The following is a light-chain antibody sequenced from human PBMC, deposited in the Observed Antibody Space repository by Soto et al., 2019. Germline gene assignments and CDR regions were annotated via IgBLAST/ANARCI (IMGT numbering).Light chain of an antibody. CDR3: SSYTSSSTLYV. J-gene: IGLJ1*01. CDR1: RGDIGTYNY. CDR2: DVS. Sequence: QSALTQPASVSGSPGQSITISCTGTRGDIGTYNYVSWYQQHPGKAPKLIIHDVSNRPSGVSNRFSGSKSGNTASLTISGLQAEDEADYYCSSYTSSSTLYVFGTGTKVTVL. V-gene: IGLV2-14*01.